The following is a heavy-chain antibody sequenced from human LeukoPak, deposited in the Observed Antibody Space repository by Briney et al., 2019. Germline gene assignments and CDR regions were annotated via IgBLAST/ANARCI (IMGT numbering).Heavy chain of an antibody. D-gene: IGHD6-13*01. V-gene: IGHV3-48*04. CDR1: GFTFSDYG. Sequence: PGGSLRLSCAASGFTFSDYGINWVRQAPGKGLEWLSFVSGKSRAIYYADSVKGRFTVSRDNAKESVYLHMSSLRAEDTAVYYCARAAPGTSRDYWGQGTLVTVSS. J-gene: IGHJ4*02. CDR3: ARAAPGTSRDY. CDR2: VSGKSRAI.